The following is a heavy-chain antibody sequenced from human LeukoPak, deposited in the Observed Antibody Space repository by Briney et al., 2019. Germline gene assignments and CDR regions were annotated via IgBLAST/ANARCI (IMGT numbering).Heavy chain of an antibody. D-gene: IGHD6-13*01. CDR1: GYSFTSYW. V-gene: IGHV5-51*01. CDR3: ARQSPAAALGGDY. Sequence: HGESLKISCKGSGYSFTSYWIGWVRQMPGKGLEWMGIIYPGDSDTRYSPSFQGQVTISADKSISTAYLQWSSLKASDTAMYYCARQSPAAALGGDYWGQGTLVTVSS. CDR2: IYPGDSDT. J-gene: IGHJ4*02.